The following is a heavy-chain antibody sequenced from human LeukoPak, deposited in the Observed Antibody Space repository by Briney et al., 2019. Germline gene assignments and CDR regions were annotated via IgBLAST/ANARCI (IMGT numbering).Heavy chain of an antibody. J-gene: IGHJ4*02. Sequence: ASVKVSCKVSGYTLNELSMHWVRQAPGKGLGWMGGFDPEDGETIYAKKFQGRVTLTEDTSTDTTCMELSSLRSEDTAVYYCATDYYGSGSFVWGPGSLVTVSS. D-gene: IGHD3-10*01. CDR3: ATDYYGSGSFV. CDR2: FDPEDGET. CDR1: GYTLNELS. V-gene: IGHV1-24*01.